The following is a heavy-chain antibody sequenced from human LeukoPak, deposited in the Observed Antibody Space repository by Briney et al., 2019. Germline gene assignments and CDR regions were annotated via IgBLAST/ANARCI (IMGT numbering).Heavy chain of an antibody. Sequence: RASVKVSCKACGYTFTNYAMNWVRQAPGQGLEWIGWINTNTGNPTYAQGFTGRFVFSLDTSVSTAYLQISSLKAEDTAVYYCARDLTPRTVVVGGSDWDAFDIWGRGTMVTVSS. J-gene: IGHJ3*02. CDR3: ARDLTPRTVVVGGSDWDAFDI. D-gene: IGHD2-15*01. CDR1: GYTFTNYA. V-gene: IGHV7-4-1*02. CDR2: INTNTGNP.